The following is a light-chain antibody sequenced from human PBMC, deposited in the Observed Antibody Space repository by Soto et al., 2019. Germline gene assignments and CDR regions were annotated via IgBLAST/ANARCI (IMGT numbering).Light chain of an antibody. CDR1: SSDVGGYNY. CDR3: SSYTGSTWV. V-gene: IGLV2-8*01. J-gene: IGLJ3*02. Sequence: QSVLTQPPSASGSPGQSVTISCTGTSSDVGGYNYVSWYQQHPGKAPKLMIYEVSKRPSGVPDRFSGSKSGNTASLTVSGLQAEDEADYYCSSYTGSTWVFGGGTKLTVL. CDR2: EVS.